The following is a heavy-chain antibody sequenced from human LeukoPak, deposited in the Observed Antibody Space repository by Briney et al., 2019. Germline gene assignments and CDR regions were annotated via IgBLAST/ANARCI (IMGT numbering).Heavy chain of an antibody. CDR2: IYYSGST. Sequence: PSQTLSLTCTVSGGSISSGGYYWSWIRQHPGKGLEWIGYIYYSGSTYYNPSLKSRVTISVDTSKNQFSLKLSSVTAADTAVYYCARQNKRITPLDVWGQGTTVTVSS. CDR3: ARQNKRITPLDV. J-gene: IGHJ6*02. V-gene: IGHV4-31*03. CDR1: GGSISSGGYY. D-gene: IGHD3-10*01.